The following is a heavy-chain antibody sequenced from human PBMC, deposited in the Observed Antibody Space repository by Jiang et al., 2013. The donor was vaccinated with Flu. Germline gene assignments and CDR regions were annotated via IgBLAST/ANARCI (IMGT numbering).Heavy chain of an antibody. CDR2: ISGSGGST. Sequence: VQLVESGGGLVQPGGSLRLSCAASGFTFSSYAMSWVRQAPGKGLEWVSAISGSGGSTYYADSVKGRFTISRDNSKNTLYPQMNSLRAEDTAVYYCAKGSYTGGYYYYYYYMDVWGKGTTVTVSS. V-gene: IGHV3-23*04. CDR3: AKGSYTGGYYYYYYYMDV. J-gene: IGHJ6*03. CDR1: GFTFSSYA. D-gene: IGHD1-26*01.